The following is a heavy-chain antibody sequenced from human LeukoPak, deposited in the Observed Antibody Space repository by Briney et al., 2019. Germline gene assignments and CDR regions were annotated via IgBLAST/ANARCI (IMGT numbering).Heavy chain of an antibody. CDR1: GGSISSYY. CDR3: ARWGYCTNGVCYHY. V-gene: IGHV4-59*01. CDR2: IYYSGST. Sequence: SETLSLTCTVSGGSISSYYWSWLRQPPGKGLEWLGYIYYSGSTNYNPSLKSRVTISVDTSKNQFSLKLSSVTAADTAVYYCARWGYCTNGVCYHYWGQGTLVTVSS. D-gene: IGHD2-8*01. J-gene: IGHJ4*02.